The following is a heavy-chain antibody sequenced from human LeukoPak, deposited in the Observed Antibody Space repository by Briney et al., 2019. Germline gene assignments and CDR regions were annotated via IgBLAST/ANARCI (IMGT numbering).Heavy chain of an antibody. CDR2: INPSGGST. D-gene: IGHD5-24*01. J-gene: IGHJ3*02. CDR3: ARIRDGYNDAYDI. CDR1: GYTFTTYY. V-gene: IGHV1-46*01. Sequence: ASVKVSCKASGYTFTTYYVHWVRQAPGQGLEWMGIINPSGGSTTYAQNFQGRLTMTSDTSARTVYMELSSLRSEDTAVYYCARIRDGYNDAYDIWGQGTVVTVPS.